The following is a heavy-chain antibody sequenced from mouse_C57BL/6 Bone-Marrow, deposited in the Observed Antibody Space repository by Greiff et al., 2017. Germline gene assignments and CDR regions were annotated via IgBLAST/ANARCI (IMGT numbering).Heavy chain of an antibody. V-gene: IGHV1-5*01. D-gene: IGHD2-4*01. Sequence: VQLKESGTVLARPGASVKMSCKTSGYTFTSYWMHWVKQRPGQGLEWIGAIYPGNSDTSYNQKFKGKAKLTAVTSASTAYMELSSLTNEDSAVYYCKCYDYDVGAWFAYWGQGTLVTVSA. J-gene: IGHJ3*01. CDR3: KCYDYDVGAWFAY. CDR2: IYPGNSDT. CDR1: GYTFTSYW.